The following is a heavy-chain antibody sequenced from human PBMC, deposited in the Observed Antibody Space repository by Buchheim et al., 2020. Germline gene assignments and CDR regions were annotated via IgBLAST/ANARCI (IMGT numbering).Heavy chain of an antibody. J-gene: IGHJ6*02. D-gene: IGHD6-19*01. CDR2: IDWDDDK. CDR1: GFSLSTSGMC. Sequence: QVTLRESGPALVKPTQTLTLTCTFSGFSLSTSGMCVSWIRQPPGKALEWLARIDWDDDKYYSTSLKTRLTISKDTSKNQVGLTMTNMDPVDTATYYCARKTGSYSSGWYWGGMDVWGQGTT. V-gene: IGHV2-70*15. CDR3: ARKTGSYSSGWYWGGMDV.